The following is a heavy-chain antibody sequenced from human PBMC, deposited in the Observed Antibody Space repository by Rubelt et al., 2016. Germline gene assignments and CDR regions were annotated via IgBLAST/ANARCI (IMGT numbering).Heavy chain of an antibody. V-gene: IGHV1-46*01. CDR2: INPSGGRT. Sequence: QVQLVQSGAEVRKPGASVKVSCKASGYTFTSYYIHWVRQAPGQGLEWMGIINPSGGRTAYAQKFQGRVTMTRDTSTSIGYMELSSLRSEYTAVYYCARDGGKKYSDYWGQGTLVTVSS. D-gene: IGHD4-23*01. J-gene: IGHJ4*02. CDR3: ARDGGKKYSDY. CDR1: GYTFTSYY.